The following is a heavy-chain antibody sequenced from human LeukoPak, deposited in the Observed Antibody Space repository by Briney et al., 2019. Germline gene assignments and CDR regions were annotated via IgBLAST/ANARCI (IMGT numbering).Heavy chain of an antibody. CDR2: ISSSGSTI. Sequence: KPGGSLRLSCAASGFTFSDYYMSWIRQAPGKGLDGVSYISSSGSTIYYADSVKGRFTISRDNAKNSLYLQMNSLRAEDTAVYYCAGAHIVGASNYWGQGTLVTVSS. D-gene: IGHD1-26*01. CDR1: GFTFSDYY. J-gene: IGHJ4*02. CDR3: AGAHIVGASNY. V-gene: IGHV3-11*01.